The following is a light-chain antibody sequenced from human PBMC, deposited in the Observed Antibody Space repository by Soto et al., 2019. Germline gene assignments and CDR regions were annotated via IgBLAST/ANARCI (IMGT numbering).Light chain of an antibody. CDR3: QQYHSLNT. CDR2: QAS. J-gene: IGKJ2*01. CDR1: QSISSW. Sequence: DIQMIQSPSTLSASVGDRVSITCRASQSISSWLAWYQQKPGKAPKLLIYQASSLERGVPSRFSGRGSGTEFTLTISSLQPDAFATYYCQQYHSLNTLGQGTTLEIK. V-gene: IGKV1-5*03.